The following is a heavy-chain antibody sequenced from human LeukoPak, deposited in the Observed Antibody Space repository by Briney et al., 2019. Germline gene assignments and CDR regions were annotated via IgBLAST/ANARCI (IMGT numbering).Heavy chain of an antibody. CDR2: IYYSEST. Sequence: SETLSLTCTVFGGSISSSRYYWGWIRQPPGKGLEGIGSIYYSESTYYNPSLKSRVTISVDTSKNQFSLKLSSVTAADTAVYYCASRYYYGSGSYPGRAHLFDYWGQGTLVTVSS. V-gene: IGHV4-39*01. CDR1: GGSISSSRYY. D-gene: IGHD3-10*01. CDR3: ASRYYYGSGSYPGRAHLFDY. J-gene: IGHJ4*02.